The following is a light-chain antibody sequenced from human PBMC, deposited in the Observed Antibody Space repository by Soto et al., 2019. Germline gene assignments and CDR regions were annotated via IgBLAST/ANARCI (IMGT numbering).Light chain of an antibody. J-gene: IGKJ4*01. CDR2: GAS. CDR1: QSVSSSY. CDR3: QQYDSSPLT. Sequence: EIVLTQSPGTLSLSTGERATLSCRASQSVSSSYLAWYQQKPGQAPRLLIYGASSRATVIPDRFSGSGSGTDFTLTISRLEPEDFAVYYCQQYDSSPLTFGGGTKVEIK. V-gene: IGKV3-20*01.